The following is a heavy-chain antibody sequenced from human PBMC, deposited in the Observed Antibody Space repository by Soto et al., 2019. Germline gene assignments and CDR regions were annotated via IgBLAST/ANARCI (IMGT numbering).Heavy chain of an antibody. CDR3: AKGRKDDLLTAYYDPLEM. D-gene: IGHD3-9*01. J-gene: IGHJ3*02. Sequence: GGSLRLSCAASGFTFSTYVMSWVRQAPGKGLEWVSAISGSGGSTYYADAVKGRFTISRDNSKNTLYLQMNSLRAEDAALYYCAKGRKDDLLTAYYDPLEMWGQGTMVTVSS. CDR2: ISGSGGST. CDR1: GFTFSTYV. V-gene: IGHV3-23*01.